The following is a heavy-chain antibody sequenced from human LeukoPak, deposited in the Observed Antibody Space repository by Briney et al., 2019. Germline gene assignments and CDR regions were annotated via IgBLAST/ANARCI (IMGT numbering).Heavy chain of an antibody. CDR3: ARDYIDYGDYAGAFDI. CDR1: GFTFSSYG. V-gene: IGHV3-7*01. J-gene: IGHJ3*02. CDR2: IKQDGSEK. Sequence: PGGSLRLSCAASGFTFSSYGMSWVRQAPGKGLEWVANIKQDGSEKYYVDSVKGRFTISRDNARNSLYLQMNSLRAEDTAVYYCARDYIDYGDYAGAFDIWGQGTMVTVSS. D-gene: IGHD4-17*01.